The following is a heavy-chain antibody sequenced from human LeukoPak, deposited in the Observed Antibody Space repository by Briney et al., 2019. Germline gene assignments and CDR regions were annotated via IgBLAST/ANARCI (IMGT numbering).Heavy chain of an antibody. CDR1: GFTFSSYA. Sequence: QPGGSLRLSCAASGFTFSSYAMNWVRQAPGKGLEWVSGISGSSGGTYYADSVKGRFTISRDNSKNTVYLQMNSLRAEDTAIYYCAKGGLGSCSGSSCLQWVLDYWGQGTLVTVSS. CDR2: ISGSSGGT. CDR3: AKGGLGSCSGSSCLQWVLDY. D-gene: IGHD2-15*01. J-gene: IGHJ4*02. V-gene: IGHV3-23*01.